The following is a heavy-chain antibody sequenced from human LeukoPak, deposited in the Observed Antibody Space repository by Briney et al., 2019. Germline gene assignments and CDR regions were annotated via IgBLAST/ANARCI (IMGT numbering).Heavy chain of an antibody. Sequence: GGSLRLSCAASGLTFSSHWMHWVRQAPGKGLEWVGRIRNRANDYTTEYAASVKGRFTISRDDSRNSLYLQMSSLKTEDTAVYFCARERFSGSYFLGSFESWGQGTLVTVSS. CDR1: GLTFSSHW. V-gene: IGHV3-72*01. D-gene: IGHD1-26*01. CDR2: IRNRANDYTT. CDR3: ARERFSGSYFLGSFES. J-gene: IGHJ4*02.